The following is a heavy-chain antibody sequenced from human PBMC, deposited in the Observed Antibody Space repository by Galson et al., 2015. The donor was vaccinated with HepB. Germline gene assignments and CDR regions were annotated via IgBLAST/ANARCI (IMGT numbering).Heavy chain of an antibody. CDR3: ARGRSRYDSSGYYSY. J-gene: IGHJ4*02. CDR2: INHSGST. CDR1: GGSFSGYY. D-gene: IGHD3-22*01. V-gene: IGHV4-34*01. Sequence: SETLSLTCAVYGGSFSGYYWSWIRQPPGKGLEWIGEINHSGSTNYNPSLKSRVTISVDTSKNQFSLKLSSVTAADTAVYYCARGRSRYDSSGYYSYWGQGTLVTVSS.